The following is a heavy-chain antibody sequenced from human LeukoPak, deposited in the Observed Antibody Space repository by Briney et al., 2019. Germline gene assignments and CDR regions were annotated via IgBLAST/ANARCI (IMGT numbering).Heavy chain of an antibody. D-gene: IGHD1-1*01. J-gene: IGHJ5*02. Sequence: TSETLSLTCAVYGGSFSGYYWSWIRQPPGKGLEWIGEINHSGSTNYNPSLKSRATISVDTSKNQFSLKLSSVTAADTAVYYCARELNDGPYNWFDPWGQGTLVTVSS. CDR3: ARELNDGPYNWFDP. CDR2: INHSGST. CDR1: GGSFSGYY. V-gene: IGHV4-34*01.